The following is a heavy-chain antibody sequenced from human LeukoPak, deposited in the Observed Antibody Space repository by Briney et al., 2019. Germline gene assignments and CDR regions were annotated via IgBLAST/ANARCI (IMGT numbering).Heavy chain of an antibody. V-gene: IGHV1-2*02. Sequence: ASVKVSCKASGYTFRGNYIHWLRQAPGQGLEWMGWIDANNGDTKSAQKLRGRVTMSRDTSISTAYMDLSSLSPDDAAVYYCARDPSSVTLYFFDYWGQGTLVTVSS. J-gene: IGHJ4*02. D-gene: IGHD4-11*01. CDR1: GYTFRGNY. CDR2: IDANNGDT. CDR3: ARDPSSVTLYFFDY.